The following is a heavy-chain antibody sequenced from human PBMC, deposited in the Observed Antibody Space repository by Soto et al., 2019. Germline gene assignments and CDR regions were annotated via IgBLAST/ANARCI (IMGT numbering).Heavy chain of an antibody. CDR2: ISAYNGNT. D-gene: IGHD6-19*01. CDR3: ARDPGTVAGTNYYYYGMDV. V-gene: IGHV1-18*01. Sequence: SVKVSCKASGYTFTSYGISWVRQAPGQGLEWMGWISAYNGNTNYAQKLQGRVTMTTDTSTSTAYMELRSLRSDDTAVYYCARDPGTVAGTNYYYYGMDVWGQGTTVTVSS. J-gene: IGHJ6*02. CDR1: GYTFTSYG.